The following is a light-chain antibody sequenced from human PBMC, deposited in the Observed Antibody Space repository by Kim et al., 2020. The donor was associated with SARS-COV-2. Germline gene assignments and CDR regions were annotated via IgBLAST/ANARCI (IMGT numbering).Light chain of an antibody. J-gene: IGLJ3*02. CDR1: SSNIGAGYD. CDR3: QSYDSSLSRV. CDR2: GNS. V-gene: IGLV1-40*01. Sequence: GQRGTIYGPGSSSNIGAGYDVHWYQQLPGTAPKLLIYGNSNRPSGVPDRFSGSKSGTSASLAITGLQAEDEADYYCQSYDSSLSRVFGGGTQLTVL.